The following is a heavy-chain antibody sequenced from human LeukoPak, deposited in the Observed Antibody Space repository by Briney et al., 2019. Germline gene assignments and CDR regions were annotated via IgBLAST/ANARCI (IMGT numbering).Heavy chain of an antibody. CDR3: VRKIGSPPSPGHFDY. D-gene: IGHD1-26*01. CDR2: ISYDGNNR. J-gene: IGHJ4*02. CDR1: GFTFSSYG. Sequence: GVSLRLSCAASGFTFSSYGMHRVRQAPGKGLEWVTFISYDGNNRKYADSVAGRFTISRDNSKNTLYLEMNSVRPEDTALYYCVRKIGSPPSPGHFDYWGQGTLVTVSS. V-gene: IGHV3-30*03.